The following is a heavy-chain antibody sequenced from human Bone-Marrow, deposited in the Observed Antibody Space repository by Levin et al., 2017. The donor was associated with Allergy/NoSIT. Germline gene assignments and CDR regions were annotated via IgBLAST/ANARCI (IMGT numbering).Heavy chain of an antibody. D-gene: IGHD3-9*01. J-gene: IGHJ6*02. CDR2: IYTSGST. CDR3: ARDRVRGTIGNYYYYYGMDV. V-gene: IGHV4-4*07. Sequence: SETLSLTCTVSGGSISSYYWSWIRQPAGKGLEWIGRIYTSGSTNYNPSLKSRVTMSVDTSKNQFSLKLSSVTAADTAVYYCARDRVRGTIGNYYYYYGMDVWGQGTTVTVSS. CDR1: GGSISSYY.